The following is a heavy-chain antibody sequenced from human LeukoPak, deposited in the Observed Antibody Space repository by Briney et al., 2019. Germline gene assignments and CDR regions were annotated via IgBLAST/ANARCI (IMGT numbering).Heavy chain of an antibody. CDR3: ARGYCSGGSCYYFDY. CDR2: IYYSGST. D-gene: IGHD2-15*01. V-gene: IGHV4-59*08. J-gene: IGHJ4*02. Sequence: SETLSLTCTVSGGSISSYYWSWIRQPPGKGLEWIGYIYYSGSTNYNPSLKSRVTISVDTSKNQFSLKLSSVTAADTAVYYCARGYCSGGSCYYFDYWGQGTLVTVSS. CDR1: GGSISSYY.